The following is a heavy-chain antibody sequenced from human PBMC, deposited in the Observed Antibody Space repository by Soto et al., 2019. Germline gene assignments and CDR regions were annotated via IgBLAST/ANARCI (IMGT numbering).Heavy chain of an antibody. J-gene: IGHJ6*02. CDR2: ISYDGSNK. D-gene: IGHD6-13*01. V-gene: IGHV3-30*18. CDR1: GVTFSSYA. CDR3: AKSKRGQLVRPGYYYYGMDV. Sequence: GSLRLSCAASGVTFSSYARHWVRQAPGKGLEWVAVISYDGSNKYYADSVKGRFTISRDNSKNTLYLQMNSLRAEDTAVYYWAKSKRGQLVRPGYYYYGMDVWGQGTTVTVSS.